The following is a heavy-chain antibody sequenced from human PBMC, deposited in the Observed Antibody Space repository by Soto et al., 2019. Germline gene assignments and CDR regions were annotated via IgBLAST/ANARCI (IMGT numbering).Heavy chain of an antibody. V-gene: IGHV1-18*01. CDR3: AAASGSSYWFGP. D-gene: IGHD1-26*01. CDR2: ISAYNGNT. J-gene: IGHJ5*02. CDR1: GYTFTSYG. Sequence: QVQLVQSGAEVKKPGASVKVSCKASGYTFTSYGISWVRQAPGQGLEWVGWISAYNGNTNYAQKLQGRVTMTTETSTSTAYLELGSLRSADTAVYSCAAASGSSYWFGPWGQGTLVTVSS.